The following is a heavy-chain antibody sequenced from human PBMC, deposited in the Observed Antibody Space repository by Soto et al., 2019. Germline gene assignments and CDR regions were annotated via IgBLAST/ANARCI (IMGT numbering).Heavy chain of an antibody. V-gene: IGHV3-74*01. Sequence: PGGSLRLSCAASGFTFSSYWMHWVRQAPGKGLVWVSRINSDGSSTNYADLVKGRFTISRDNAKNTLYLQMNSLRVEDTAVYYCSRAAGSTWPWGQGTLVTVSS. CDR1: GFTFSSYW. J-gene: IGHJ5*02. D-gene: IGHD3-10*01. CDR2: INSDGSST. CDR3: SRAAGSTWP.